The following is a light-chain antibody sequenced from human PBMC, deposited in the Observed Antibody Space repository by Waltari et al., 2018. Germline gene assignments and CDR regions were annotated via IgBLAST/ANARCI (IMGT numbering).Light chain of an antibody. V-gene: IGKV1-5*03. Sequence: DIQMTQSPSTLPASVGDRVTITCRASQIISSSLAWYQQKPGKAPNLLIYKASSLESGASSRFSGSGSGTEFTLTISSLQPDDFAIYYCQQYGTFPYTFGQGTKLEIK. CDR3: QQYGTFPYT. CDR2: KAS. J-gene: IGKJ2*01. CDR1: QIISSS.